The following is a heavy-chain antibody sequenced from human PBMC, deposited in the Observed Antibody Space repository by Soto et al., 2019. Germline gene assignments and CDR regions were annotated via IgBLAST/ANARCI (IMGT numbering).Heavy chain of an antibody. CDR2: FYDSGST. Sequence: SETLSLTCTVSGDSIGSFYWTWIRQPPGKGLEWIGYFYDSGSTHYNPSLKSRVTMSEDTSKRQFSRTLSSVTAADTAVYYCACSCPDGCSGAACYQDYWGQGTLVTV. CDR3: ACSCPDGCSGAACYQDY. CDR1: GDSIGSFY. J-gene: IGHJ4*02. D-gene: IGHD2-15*01. V-gene: IGHV4-59*01.